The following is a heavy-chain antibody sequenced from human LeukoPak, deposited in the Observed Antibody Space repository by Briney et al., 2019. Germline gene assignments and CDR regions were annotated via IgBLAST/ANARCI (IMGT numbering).Heavy chain of an antibody. CDR2: IGDTGRAR. CDR1: GFTFSRHG. D-gene: IGHD3-16*01. Sequence: GRSLRLSCAASGFTFSRHGIHWVHQAPGKALEWVAVIGDTGRARYYADSVKGRFTTSRDNSQNTLYLEMNSLRYDDTALYYCAREAAWGNWYFDLWGRGTLVTVSS. V-gene: IGHV3-30*03. J-gene: IGHJ2*01. CDR3: AREAAWGNWYFDL.